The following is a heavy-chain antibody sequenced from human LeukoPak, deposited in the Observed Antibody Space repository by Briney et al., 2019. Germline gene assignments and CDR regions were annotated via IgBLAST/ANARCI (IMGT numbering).Heavy chain of an antibody. CDR2: IYHSGST. CDR1: GGSISSSNW. D-gene: IGHD4-17*01. CDR3: ARVDYGAFDI. V-gene: IGHV4-4*02. Sequence: SETLSLTCAVSGGSISSSNWWSWVRQPPGKGLEWIGEIYHSGSTNYNPSLKSRITISVDTSKNQFSLKLSSVTAADTAVYYCARVDYGAFDIWGQGTMVTVFS. J-gene: IGHJ3*02.